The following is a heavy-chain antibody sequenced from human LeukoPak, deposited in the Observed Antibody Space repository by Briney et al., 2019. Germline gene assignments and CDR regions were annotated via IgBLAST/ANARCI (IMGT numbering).Heavy chain of an antibody. Sequence: PGGSLRLSCAASGFTFSSYVMYWVRQAPGKGLEWVSSISSSSSYIYYADSVKGRFTISRDNAKNSLYLQMNSLRAEDTAVYYCARDTITGASVDYWGQGTLVTVSS. CDR1: GFTFSSYV. D-gene: IGHD1-20*01. J-gene: IGHJ4*02. CDR2: ISSSSSYI. V-gene: IGHV3-21*01. CDR3: ARDTITGASVDY.